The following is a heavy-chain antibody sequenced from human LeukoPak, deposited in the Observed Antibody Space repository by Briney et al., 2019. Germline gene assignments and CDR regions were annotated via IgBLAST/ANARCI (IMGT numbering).Heavy chain of an antibody. V-gene: IGHV1-2*02. CDR3: ARRLEYYDFWSGYDGMDV. D-gene: IGHD3-3*01. CDR2: INPNSGGT. CDR1: GYTFTGYY. J-gene: IGHJ6*02. Sequence: ASVKVSCKASGYTFTGYYMHWVRQAPGQGLEWMGWINPNSGGTNYAQKFQGRVTMTRDTSISTAYMELSRLRSDDTAVYYCARRLEYYDFWSGYDGMDVWGQGTTVTVSS.